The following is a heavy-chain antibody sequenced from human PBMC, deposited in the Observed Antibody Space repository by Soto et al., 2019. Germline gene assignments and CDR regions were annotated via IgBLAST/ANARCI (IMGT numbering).Heavy chain of an antibody. CDR1: GDSVSSNSAA. CDR2: TYYRSKWYN. V-gene: IGHV6-1*01. CDR3: ASSVGPRGYRYYYYYYGMDV. Sequence: SQTLSLTCAISGDSVSSNSAAWNWIRQSPSRGLEWLGRTYYRSKWYNDYAVSVKSRITINPDTSKNQFSLQLNSVTPEDTAVYYCASSVGPRGYRYYYYYYGMDVWGQGTTVTVSS. D-gene: IGHD5-18*01. J-gene: IGHJ6*02.